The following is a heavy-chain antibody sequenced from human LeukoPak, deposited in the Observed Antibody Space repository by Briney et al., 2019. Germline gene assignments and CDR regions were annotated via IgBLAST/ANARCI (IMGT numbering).Heavy chain of an antibody. CDR3: ARTRFLEWPITPNWFDP. J-gene: IGHJ5*02. D-gene: IGHD3-3*01. CDR1: GGTFSSYA. Sequence: RASVKVSCKASGGTFSSYAISWVRQAPGQGLEWMGMIIPILGIANYAQKFQGRVTITADKSTSTAYVELSRLRSDDTAVYYCARTRFLEWPITPNWFDPWGQGTLVTVSS. V-gene: IGHV1-69*04. CDR2: IIPILGIA.